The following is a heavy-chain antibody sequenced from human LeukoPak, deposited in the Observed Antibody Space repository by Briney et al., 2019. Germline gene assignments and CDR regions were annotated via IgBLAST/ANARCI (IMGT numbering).Heavy chain of an antibody. CDR1: GGSFSGYY. CDR2: INHSGST. V-gene: IGHV4-34*01. D-gene: IGHD4-17*01. J-gene: IGHJ4*02. CDR3: ARESAYGDYYTPFDY. Sequence: PSETLSLTCAVYGGSFSGYYWSWIRQPPGKGLEWIGEINHSGSTNYNPSLKSRVTISVDTSKNQFSLKLSSVTAADTAVYYCARESAYGDYYTPFDYWGQGTLVTVSS.